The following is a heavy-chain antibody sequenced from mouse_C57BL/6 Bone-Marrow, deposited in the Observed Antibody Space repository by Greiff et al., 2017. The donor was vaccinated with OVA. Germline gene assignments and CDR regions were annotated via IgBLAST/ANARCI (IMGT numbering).Heavy chain of an antibody. CDR3: ARYPDYYGSSYLYFDV. J-gene: IGHJ1*03. V-gene: IGHV1-39*01. CDR2: INPNYGTT. D-gene: IGHD1-1*01. CDR1: GYSFTDYN. Sequence: EVKLVESGPELVKPGASVKISCKASGYSFTDYNMNWVKQSNGKSLEWIGVINPNYGTTSYNQKFKGKATLTVDQSSSTAYMQLNSLTSEDSAVYYCARYPDYYGSSYLYFDVWGTGTTVTVSS.